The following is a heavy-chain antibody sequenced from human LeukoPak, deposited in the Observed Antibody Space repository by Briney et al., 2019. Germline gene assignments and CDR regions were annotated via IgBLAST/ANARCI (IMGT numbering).Heavy chain of an antibody. D-gene: IGHD5-24*01. CDR2: IYYSGST. CDR1: GGSISSYY. J-gene: IGHJ4*02. V-gene: IGHV4-59*01. CDR3: ARDLDGYNYSFDY. Sequence: SETLSLTCTVSGGSISSYYWSWIRQPPGKGLEWIGYIYYSGSTNYNPSLKSRVTISVDTSKNQFSLKLSSVTAADTAVYYRARDLDGYNYSFDYWGQGTLVTVSS.